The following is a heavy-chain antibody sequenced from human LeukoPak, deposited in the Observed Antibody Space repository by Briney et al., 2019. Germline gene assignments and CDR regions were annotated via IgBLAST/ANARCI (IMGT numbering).Heavy chain of an antibody. Sequence: PGGSLRLSCAVSGFTFRTYAMSWVRQAPGKGLEWVSAISGSGGSTYYAGSVKGRFTISRDNSKNTLYLQMNSLRAEDTAVYYCAQDQGITGTTYLNYWGQGTLVTVSS. CDR2: ISGSGGST. CDR1: GFTFRTYA. D-gene: IGHD1-20*01. J-gene: IGHJ4*02. V-gene: IGHV3-23*01. CDR3: AQDQGITGTTYLNY.